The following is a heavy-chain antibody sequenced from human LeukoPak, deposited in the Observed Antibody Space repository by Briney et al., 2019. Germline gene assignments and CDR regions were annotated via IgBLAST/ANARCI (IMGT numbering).Heavy chain of an antibody. CDR1: GFTFSSYW. Sequence: GGSLRLSCAASGFTFSSYWMHWVRQAPGKGLVWVSRINSDGSSTSYADSVKGRFTISRDNAKNTLYLQMNSLRAEDTAVYYCARERTYYYYMDVWGKGTTVTVSS. CDR3: ARERTYYYYMDV. V-gene: IGHV3-74*01. J-gene: IGHJ6*03. CDR2: INSDGSST.